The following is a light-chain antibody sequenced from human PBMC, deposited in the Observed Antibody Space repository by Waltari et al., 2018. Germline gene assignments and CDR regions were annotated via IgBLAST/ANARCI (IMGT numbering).Light chain of an antibody. CDR3: QSYDTNNRV. V-gene: IGLV6-57*04. Sequence: NFMLTQPHSVSGSPGETVTISFTRSSGRIDSKYVQWYQQRPGSAPTTVIYEDKQRPFGVPDRFSGSIDSSSNSASLTISGLKTEDEAEYYCQSYDTNNRVFGGGTMLTVL. CDR2: EDK. J-gene: IGLJ3*02. CDR1: SGRIDSKY.